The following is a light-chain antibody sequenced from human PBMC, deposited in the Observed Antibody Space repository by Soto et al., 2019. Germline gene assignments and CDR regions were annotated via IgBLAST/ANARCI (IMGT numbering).Light chain of an antibody. J-gene: IGKJ1*01. Sequence: DIQMTQSPSSLSASIGDRVTITCRASQSISSALNWYQHKPGKAPNLLIRAASSLQSGVPSRFSGSGSGTDFPLTISSLQPEDVATYYCQQSYTTPTFGQGTKVEIK. CDR1: QSISSA. CDR2: AAS. V-gene: IGKV1-39*01. CDR3: QQSYTTPT.